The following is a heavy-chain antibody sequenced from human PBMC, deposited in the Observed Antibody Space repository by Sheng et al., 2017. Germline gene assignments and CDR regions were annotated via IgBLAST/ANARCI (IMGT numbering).Heavy chain of an antibody. Sequence: QVQLVESGGGLVKPGGSLRLSCAASGFTFSDYYMSWIRQAPGKGLEWVSYISSSGSTIYYADSVKGRFTISRDNAKNSLYLQMNSLRAEDTAVYYCARDKGYCSSTSCYYIAGYYYMDVWGQGTTVTVSS. CDR1: GFTFSDYY. J-gene: IGHJ6*03. CDR3: ARDKGYCSSTSCYYIAGYYYMDV. D-gene: IGHD2-2*01. V-gene: IGHV3-11*04. CDR2: ISSSGSTI.